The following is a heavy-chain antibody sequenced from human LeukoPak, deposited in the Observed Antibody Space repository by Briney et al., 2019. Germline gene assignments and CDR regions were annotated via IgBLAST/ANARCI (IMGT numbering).Heavy chain of an antibody. D-gene: IGHD3-10*01. CDR1: GYSISSGYY. CDR2: IYHSGST. V-gene: IGHV4-38-2*02. CDR3: ARGTGVLLPYYMDV. J-gene: IGHJ6*03. Sequence: SETLSLTCTVSGYSISSGYYWGWIRQPPGKGLEWIGSIYHSGSTYYNPTLKSRVTISVDASKNQFSLKLSSVTAADTAVYYCARGTGVLLPYYMDVWGKGTTVTVSS.